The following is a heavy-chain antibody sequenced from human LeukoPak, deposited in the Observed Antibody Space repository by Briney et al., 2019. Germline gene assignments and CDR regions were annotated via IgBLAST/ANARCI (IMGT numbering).Heavy chain of an antibody. J-gene: IGHJ4*02. CDR2: IDSSGGYM. CDR1: GFTFSSYA. V-gene: IGHV3-21*06. Sequence: GGSLRLSCAASGFTFSSYAMSWARQAPGKGLEWVSSIDSSGGYMFYADSVKGRFIISRDNAKDSLYLQMNSLRVEDTAVYYCLRGDRRDYWGQGTLVTVSS. CDR3: LRGDRRDY.